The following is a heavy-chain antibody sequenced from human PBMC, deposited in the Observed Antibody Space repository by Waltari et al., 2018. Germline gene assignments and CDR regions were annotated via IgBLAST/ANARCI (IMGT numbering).Heavy chain of an antibody. J-gene: IGHJ5*01. D-gene: IGHD5-18*01. CDR1: GYSISSGYY. V-gene: IGHV4-38-2*02. Sequence: QVQLQESGPGLVKPSETLSLTCAVSGYSISSGYYWGWIRQPPGKGLEWIGSIYHSGRTYYNPSLKSRVTISVDTSKNQFSLKLSSVTAADTAVYYCARDATAMVTSWGQEPWSPSPQ. CDR2: IYHSGRT. CDR3: ARDATAMVTS.